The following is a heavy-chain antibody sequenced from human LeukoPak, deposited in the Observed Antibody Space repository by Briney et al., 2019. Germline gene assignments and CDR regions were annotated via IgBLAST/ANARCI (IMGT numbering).Heavy chain of an antibody. V-gene: IGHV3-30*18. CDR1: GFTFSSYG. Sequence: PGRFLRLSCAASGFTFSSYGMHWVRQAPGKGLEWVAVISYDGSNKYYADSVKGRFTISRDNSKNTLYLQMNSLRAEDTALYYCAKDIGCSGGSCYSTYYYGMDVWGQGTTVTVSS. CDR3: AKDIGCSGGSCYSTYYYGMDV. CDR2: ISYDGSNK. J-gene: IGHJ6*02. D-gene: IGHD2-15*01.